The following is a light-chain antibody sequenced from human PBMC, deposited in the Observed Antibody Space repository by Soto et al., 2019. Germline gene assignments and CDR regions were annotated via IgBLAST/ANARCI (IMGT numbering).Light chain of an antibody. CDR1: TSDVGSYDL. CDR3: CSYAGGRSPYV. V-gene: IGLV2-23*02. Sequence: QSVLTQPASVSGSPGQSITISCTGTTSDVGSYDLASWYQQHPGKAPKIMIYEVSKRPSGDSNRFSGSKSGNTASLTISGLQAEDEADYYCCSYAGGRSPYVFGTGTKVT. CDR2: EVS. J-gene: IGLJ1*01.